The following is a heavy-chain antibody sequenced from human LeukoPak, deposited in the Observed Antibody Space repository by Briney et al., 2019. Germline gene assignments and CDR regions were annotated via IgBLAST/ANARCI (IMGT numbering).Heavy chain of an antibody. J-gene: IGHJ4*02. CDR1: GHTFTSYD. CDR2: MNPNSGNT. Sequence: ASVKVSCKASGHTFTSYDINWVRQATGQGLQWMGWMNPNSGNTGYAQKFQGRVTMTRDTSITTAYMELSSLSSEDTAMYYCAREPSLQSSSSYNYWGQGTLVTVSS. V-gene: IGHV1-8*01. D-gene: IGHD6-6*01. CDR3: AREPSLQSSSSYNY.